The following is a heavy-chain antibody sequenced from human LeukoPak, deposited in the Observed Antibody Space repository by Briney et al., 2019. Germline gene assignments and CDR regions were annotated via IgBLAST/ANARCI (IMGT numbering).Heavy chain of an antibody. Sequence: SVKVSCKASGYTFTSYGISWVRQAPGQGLEWMGGIIPIFGTANYAQKFQGRVTITADESTSTAYMELSSLRSEDTAVYYCARGWGYSSKYYFDYWGQGTLVTVSS. CDR3: ARGWGYSSKYYFDY. V-gene: IGHV1-69*13. CDR1: GYTFTSYG. D-gene: IGHD5-18*01. CDR2: IIPIFGTA. J-gene: IGHJ4*02.